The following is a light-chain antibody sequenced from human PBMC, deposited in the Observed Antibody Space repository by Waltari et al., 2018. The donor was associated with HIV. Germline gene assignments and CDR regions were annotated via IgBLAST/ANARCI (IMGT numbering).Light chain of an antibody. CDR3: QQYNSYPYT. CDR2: KAS. Sequence: DIQMTQSPSTLSASVGDRVTITCRASQSFSSWLAWYQQKPGKAPKLLIDKASSLESGVPSRFSGSGSGTEFTLTISSLQPDDFATYYCQQYNSYPYTFGQGTKLEIK. CDR1: QSFSSW. J-gene: IGKJ2*01. V-gene: IGKV1-5*03.